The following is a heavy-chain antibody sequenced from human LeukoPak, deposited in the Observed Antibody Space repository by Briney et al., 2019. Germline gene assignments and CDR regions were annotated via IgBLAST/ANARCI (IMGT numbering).Heavy chain of an antibody. V-gene: IGHV3-7*04. CDR1: GFPFSSYW. Sequence: GGSLRLSCVALGFPFSSYWMTWVRQAPGKGLEWVANIKQDGSKKSYVDSVKGRFTISRDNAKNSLYLQMNSLRAEDTAIYYCTRVGYIDEGIDYWGQGTLVTVSS. CDR2: IKQDGSKK. CDR3: TRVGYIDEGIDY. D-gene: IGHD5-24*01. J-gene: IGHJ4*02.